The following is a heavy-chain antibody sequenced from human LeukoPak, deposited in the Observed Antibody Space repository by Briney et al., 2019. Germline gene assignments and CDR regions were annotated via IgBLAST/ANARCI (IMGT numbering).Heavy chain of an antibody. D-gene: IGHD3-22*01. V-gene: IGHV3-33*01. CDR3: ARDLDSSGYYHVVDS. CDR1: GFTFSSYG. J-gene: IGHJ4*02. Sequence: QAGGSLRLSCAASGFTFSSYGMHWVRQAPGKGLDWVAVIWYDGNNKYYADSVKGRFTISRDNSKNTLSLHMNSLRAEDTAVYYCARDLDSSGYYHVVDSWGQGALVTVSS. CDR2: IWYDGNNK.